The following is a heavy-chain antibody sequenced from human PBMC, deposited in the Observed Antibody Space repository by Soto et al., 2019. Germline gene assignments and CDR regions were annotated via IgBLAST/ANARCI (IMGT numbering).Heavy chain of an antibody. J-gene: IGHJ3*02. V-gene: IGHV4-59*01. CDR2: IYYSGST. Sequence: SETLSLTCTVSGGSISSYYWSWIRQPPGKGLEWIGYIYYSGSTNYNPSLKSRVTISVDTSKNQFSLKLSSVTAADSAVFYWARYNWGAMGAFDIWGQGTMVTVSS. D-gene: IGHD1-1*01. CDR1: GGSISSYY. CDR3: ARYNWGAMGAFDI.